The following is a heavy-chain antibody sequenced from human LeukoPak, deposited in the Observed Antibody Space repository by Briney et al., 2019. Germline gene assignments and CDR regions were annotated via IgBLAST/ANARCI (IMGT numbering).Heavy chain of an antibody. J-gene: IGHJ4*02. CDR2: LSYGGST. Sequence: SETLSLTCIVSGASISSSSYYWAWIRQPPGKGLDWIGTLSYGGSTYYSASVQSRVSISVDTSKNHFSLRLTSVTAADTAVYYCARLHFDDVWGVVRYLDNWGRGALVTVSS. CDR3: ARLHFDDVWGVVRYLDN. D-gene: IGHD3-16*01. CDR1: GASISSSSYY. V-gene: IGHV4-39*02.